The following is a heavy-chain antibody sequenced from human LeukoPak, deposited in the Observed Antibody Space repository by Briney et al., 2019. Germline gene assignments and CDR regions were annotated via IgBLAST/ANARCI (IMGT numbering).Heavy chain of an antibody. V-gene: IGHV4-4*07. CDR3: ARARGRVWFDP. J-gene: IGHJ5*02. D-gene: IGHD2-15*01. Sequence: SETLSLTCTVSGGSISSYYWSWIRQPAGKGLEWIGRIYSSGSTDYNPSLKSRVTMSVDTSKNQFSLRLISVTAADTAVYYCARARGRVWFDPWGQGTLVTVSS. CDR1: GGSISSYY. CDR2: IYSSGST.